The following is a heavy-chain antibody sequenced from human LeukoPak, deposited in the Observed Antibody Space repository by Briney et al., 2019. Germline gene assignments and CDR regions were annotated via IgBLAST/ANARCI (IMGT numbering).Heavy chain of an antibody. CDR1: GYSFTSYW. CDR3: ARRPVTTDFVWFDP. V-gene: IGHV5-51*01. CDR2: IYPGDSDT. J-gene: IGHJ5*02. D-gene: IGHD4-17*01. Sequence: GGSLKISGKGSGYSFTSYWIGWVRQMPGKGLEWMGIIYPGDSDTSYSPSFQGQVTISADKSISTAYLQWSSLKASDTAMYYCARRPVTTDFVWFDPWGQGTLVTVSS.